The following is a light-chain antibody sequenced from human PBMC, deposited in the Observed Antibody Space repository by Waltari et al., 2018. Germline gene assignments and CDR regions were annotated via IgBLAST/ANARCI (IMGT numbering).Light chain of an antibody. Sequence: SYEPTQPPSVSVSPGQTASITCSGDKLGDKYVYWYQQKPGQSPVLVIYEDGKGPSGIPGRFSGSNSGNTATLTISGTQAMDEADYYCQAWDTRNVIFGGGTKLTVL. CDR2: EDG. V-gene: IGLV3-1*01. CDR3: QAWDTRNVI. CDR1: KLGDKY. J-gene: IGLJ2*01.